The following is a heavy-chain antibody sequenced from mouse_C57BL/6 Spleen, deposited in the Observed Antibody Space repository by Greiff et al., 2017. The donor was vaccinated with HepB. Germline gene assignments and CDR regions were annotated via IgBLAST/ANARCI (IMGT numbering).Heavy chain of an antibody. V-gene: IGHV1-52*01. Sequence: VQLQQSGAELVRPGSSVKLSCKASGYTFTSYWMHWVKQRPIQGLEWIGNIDPSDSETHYNQKFKDKATLTVDKSSSTAYMQLSSLTSEDSAVYYCAGSDYYDSVFDYWGQSTTLTVSS. J-gene: IGHJ2*01. CDR2: IDPSDSET. CDR3: AGSDYYDSVFDY. CDR1: GYTFTSYW. D-gene: IGHD1-1*01.